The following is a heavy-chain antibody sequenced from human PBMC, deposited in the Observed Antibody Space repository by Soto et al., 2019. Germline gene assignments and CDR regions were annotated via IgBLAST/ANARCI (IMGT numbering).Heavy chain of an antibody. CDR1: GGYISNDNYY. V-gene: IGHV4-39*02. D-gene: IGHD6-13*01. J-gene: IGHJ6*03. CDR2: IYHSGST. Sequence: QMQLQESGPGLVKPSETLSLTCAVSGGYISNDNYYWGWIRQPPGKGLEWIGTIYHSGSTYYNPSLKSRVTISVDTSNNHFSLNLSSMTAADTAVYYCASQLQWYSTTWTPCYMDVWGKGTTVTVSS. CDR3: ASQLQWYSTTWTPCYMDV.